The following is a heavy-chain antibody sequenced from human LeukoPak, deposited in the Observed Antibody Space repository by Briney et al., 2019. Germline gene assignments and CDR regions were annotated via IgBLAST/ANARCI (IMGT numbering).Heavy chain of an antibody. Sequence: PSETLSLTCTVAGGSINSYYWSWIRQPPGKGLEWIGYIYYSGSTNYNPSLKSRVTISVDTSKNQFSLKLSSVTAADTAVYYCARLASGNGWLSLTWFDYWGQGTLVTVSS. CDR3: ARLASGNGWLSLTWFDY. V-gene: IGHV4-59*08. CDR1: GGSINSYY. CDR2: IYYSGST. J-gene: IGHJ4*02. D-gene: IGHD6-19*01.